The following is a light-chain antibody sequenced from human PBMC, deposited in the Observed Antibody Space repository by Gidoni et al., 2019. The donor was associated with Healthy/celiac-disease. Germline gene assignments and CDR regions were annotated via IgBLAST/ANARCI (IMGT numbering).Light chain of an antibody. CDR1: QSVLYSSNNKNY. J-gene: IGKJ1*01. V-gene: IGKV4-1*01. CDR2: WAS. Sequence: DIVMTQSPDSLAGALGERATINCKSSQSVLYSSNNKNYLAWYQQKPGQPPKLLIYWASARESGVPDRFSGSGSGTDFTLTSSSLQAEDVAVYYCQQYYSTPQTFGQGTKVEIK. CDR3: QQYYSTPQT.